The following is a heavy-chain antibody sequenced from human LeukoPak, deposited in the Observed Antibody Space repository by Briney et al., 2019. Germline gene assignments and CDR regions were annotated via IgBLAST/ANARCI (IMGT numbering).Heavy chain of an antibody. J-gene: IGHJ4*02. D-gene: IGHD1-26*01. CDR3: ARDKIVGASKFDY. Sequence: GGSLRLSCAVSRFTFSNYWMSWVRQAPGKGLEWVAHIKQDESEKYYVDSVKDRFTISRDNAKNSLYLQMNSLRAEDTAIYYCARDKIVGASKFDYWGQGTLVTVSS. CDR2: IKQDESEK. CDR1: RFTFSNYW. V-gene: IGHV3-7*01.